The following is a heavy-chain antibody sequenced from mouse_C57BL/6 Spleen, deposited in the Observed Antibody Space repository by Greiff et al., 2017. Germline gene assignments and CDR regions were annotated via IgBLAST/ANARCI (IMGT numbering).Heavy chain of an antibody. CDR3: ARRPRDDEGNYIDD. CDR1: GYTFTSYW. Sequence: QVHVKQSGAELVMPGASVKLSCKASGYTFTSYWMHWVKQRPGQGLEWIGEIDPSDSYTNYNQKFKGKSTLTVDKSSSTTYMQLSSLTSDDSAVCYCARRPRDDEGNYIDDWGQGTTLTVSS. J-gene: IGHJ2*01. D-gene: IGHD2-12*01. V-gene: IGHV1-69*01. CDR2: IDPSDSYT.